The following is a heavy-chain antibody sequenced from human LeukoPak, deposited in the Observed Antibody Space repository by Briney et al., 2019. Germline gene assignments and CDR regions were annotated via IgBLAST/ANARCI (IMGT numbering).Heavy chain of an antibody. CDR3: ARWPFGSSWYGLFDY. D-gene: IGHD6-13*01. Sequence: ASVKVSCKASGYTFTGYYMHWVRQAPGQGLEWMGWINPNSGGTNYAQKFQGRVTMTRDTSISTAYMELSRLRSDDTAVYYCARWPFGSSWYGLFDYWGQGTLVTVSS. CDR1: GYTFTGYY. J-gene: IGHJ4*02. CDR2: INPNSGGT. V-gene: IGHV1-2*02.